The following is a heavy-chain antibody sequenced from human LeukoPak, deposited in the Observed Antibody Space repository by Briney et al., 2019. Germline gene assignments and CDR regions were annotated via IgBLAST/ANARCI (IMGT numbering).Heavy chain of an antibody. V-gene: IGHV3-74*01. J-gene: IGHJ3*02. CDR1: GNYW. CDR3: ARDGPGRNAFDI. Sequence: GGSLRLSCVASGNYWMHWVRQAPGKGLVWVSRLYSDGSSTSYAESVKGRFTISRDNAKNTLYLQMSSLRVEDTALYYCARDGPGRNAFDIWGQGTMVTVSS. CDR2: LYSDGSST.